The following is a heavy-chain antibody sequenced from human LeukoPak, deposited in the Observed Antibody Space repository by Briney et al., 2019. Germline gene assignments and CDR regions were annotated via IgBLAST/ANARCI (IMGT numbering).Heavy chain of an antibody. V-gene: IGHV4-4*07. CDR3: ARDPRGIAAAGTYYYYGMDV. CDR2: IYTSGST. Sequence: SETLSLTCTVSGGSISSYYWSWSRQPAGKGLEWIGRIYTSGSTNYNPSLKSRVTMSVDTSKNQFSLKLSSVTAADTAVYYCARDPRGIAAAGTYYYYGMDVWGQGTTVTVSS. J-gene: IGHJ6*02. CDR1: GGSISSYY. D-gene: IGHD6-13*01.